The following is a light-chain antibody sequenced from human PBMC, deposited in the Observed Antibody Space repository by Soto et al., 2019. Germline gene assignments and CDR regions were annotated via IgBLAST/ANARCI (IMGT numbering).Light chain of an antibody. CDR3: TSYTGSSLV. V-gene: IGLV2-14*03. Sequence: QSALTQPASVSGSPGQSITISCTGTSSDVGNYNYVSWYQQHPGKAPRLMIYDVTNRPSGVSNRFSGSKSGNTASLTSSGLQDEDEADYYCTSYTGSSLVFGGGTQLTVL. J-gene: IGLJ2*01. CDR1: SSDVGNYNY. CDR2: DVT.